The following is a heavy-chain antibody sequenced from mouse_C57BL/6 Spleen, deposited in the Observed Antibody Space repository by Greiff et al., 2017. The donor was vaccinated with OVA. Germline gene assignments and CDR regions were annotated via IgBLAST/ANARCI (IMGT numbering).Heavy chain of an antibody. CDR3: ARDGGLRRHFDY. D-gene: IGHD2-4*01. J-gene: IGHJ2*01. Sequence: VQLQQSGPGLVQPSQSLSITCTVSGFSLTSYGVHWVRQSPGKGLEWLGVIWSGGSTDYNAAFISRLSISKDNSKSQVFFKMNSLQADDTAIYYCARDGGLRRHFDYWGQGTTLTVSS. CDR1: GFSLTSYG. V-gene: IGHV2-2*01. CDR2: IWSGGST.